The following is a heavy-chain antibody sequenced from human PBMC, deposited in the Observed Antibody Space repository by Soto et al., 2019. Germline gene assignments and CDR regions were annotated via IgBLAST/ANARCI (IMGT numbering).Heavy chain of an antibody. D-gene: IGHD3-9*01. CDR2: IKTDGGEK. CDR1: GFTFDTYW. Sequence: GGSLRLSCAASGFTFDTYWMTWVRQAPGKGLEWVANIKTDGGEKNYVDSVRGRFTVSRDNADNSLVLQMNSLRAEDTAICYCARSELDTGYRHLLSWGQGTLVTVSS. V-gene: IGHV3-7*01. CDR3: ARSELDTGYRHLLS. J-gene: IGHJ5*02.